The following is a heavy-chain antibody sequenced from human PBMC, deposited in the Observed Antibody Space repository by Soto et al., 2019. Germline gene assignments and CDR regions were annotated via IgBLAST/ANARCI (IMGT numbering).Heavy chain of an antibody. CDR1: GGSVSSSSYY. J-gene: IGHJ3*02. Sequence: PSETLSLTCTVSGGSVSSSSYYWGWVRQPPGKGLEWIGSVYYSGSTYYNPSLESRVTISVDKSKNQFSLKLISVSAADTAVYYCARVTIWSGYPEPDAFDIWGQGTMVTVSS. V-gene: IGHV4-39*01. CDR2: VYYSGST. D-gene: IGHD3-3*01. CDR3: ARVTIWSGYPEPDAFDI.